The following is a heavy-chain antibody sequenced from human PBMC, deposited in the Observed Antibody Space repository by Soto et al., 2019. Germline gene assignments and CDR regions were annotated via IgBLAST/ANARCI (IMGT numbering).Heavy chain of an antibody. V-gene: IGHV4-39*01. CDR3: ARHATVTTSVNWFDP. D-gene: IGHD4-4*01. Sequence: QLQLQESGPGLVKPSETLSLTCTVSGGSISSSSYYWGWIRQPPGKGLEWIGSIYYSGSTYYNPSLKSRVTISVDTSKNQFSLKLSSVTAADTAVYYCARHATVTTSVNWFDPWGQGTLVTVSS. CDR1: GGSISSSSYY. J-gene: IGHJ5*02. CDR2: IYYSGST.